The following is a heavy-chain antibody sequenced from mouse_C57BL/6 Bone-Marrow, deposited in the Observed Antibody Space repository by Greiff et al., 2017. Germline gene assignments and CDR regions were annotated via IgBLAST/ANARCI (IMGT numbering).Heavy chain of an antibody. CDR1: GYTFTSYW. D-gene: IGHD2-1*01. Sequence: VQLQQPGAELVKPGASVKLSCKASGYTFTSYWMHWVKQRPGQGLEWIGMIHPNSGSTNYNEKFKSKATLTVDKSSSTAYMQLSSLTSEDSAVYYCASIYYGNFYWYFDVWGTGTTVTVSS. J-gene: IGHJ1*03. CDR2: IHPNSGST. V-gene: IGHV1-64*01. CDR3: ASIYYGNFYWYFDV.